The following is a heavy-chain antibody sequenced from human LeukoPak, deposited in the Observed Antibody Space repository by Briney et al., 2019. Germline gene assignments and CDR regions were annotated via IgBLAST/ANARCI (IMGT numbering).Heavy chain of an antibody. V-gene: IGHV4-4*07. CDR3: ARSDCSSTSCPYGMDV. D-gene: IGHD2-2*01. Sequence: ASETLSLTCTVSGGSISSYYWSWIRQPPGKGLEWIGRIYTSGSTNYNPSLKSRVTMSVDTSKNQFSLKLSSVTAADTAVYYCARSDCSSTSCPYGMDVWGQGTTVTVSS. J-gene: IGHJ6*02. CDR1: GGSISSYY. CDR2: IYTSGST.